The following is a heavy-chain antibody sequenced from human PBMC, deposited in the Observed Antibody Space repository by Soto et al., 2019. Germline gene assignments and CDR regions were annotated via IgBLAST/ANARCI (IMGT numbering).Heavy chain of an antibody. CDR2: IYYSGST. V-gene: IGHV4-59*01. Sequence: SETLSLTCTVSGGSISSYYWSWIRQPPGKGLEWIGYIYYSGSTNYNPSLKSRVTISVDTSKNQFSLKLSSVTAADTAVYYCARGDYYDSSGYFDYWGQGTLVTVSS. CDR3: ARGDYYDSSGYFDY. J-gene: IGHJ4*02. CDR1: GGSISSYY. D-gene: IGHD3-22*01.